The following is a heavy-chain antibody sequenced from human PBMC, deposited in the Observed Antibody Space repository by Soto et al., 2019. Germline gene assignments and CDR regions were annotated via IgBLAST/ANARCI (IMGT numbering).Heavy chain of an antibody. D-gene: IGHD5-12*01. V-gene: IGHV3-53*02. J-gene: IGHJ4*02. Sequence: EVQLVETGGGLIQPGGSLRLSCAASGLTVSSNYMSGFRQPPGKGLEWVSVIYSGGSTYYADSVKGRFTISRDNSKNTLYLQMNSLRAEDTAVYYCAREGLRQDYWGQGTLVTVSS. CDR2: IYSGGST. CDR3: AREGLRQDY. CDR1: GLTVSSNY.